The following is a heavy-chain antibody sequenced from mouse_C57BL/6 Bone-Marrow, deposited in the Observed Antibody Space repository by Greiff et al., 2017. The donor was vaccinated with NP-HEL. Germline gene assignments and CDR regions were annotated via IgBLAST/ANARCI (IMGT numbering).Heavy chain of an antibody. V-gene: IGHV1-81*01. CDR3: ARTLYYYGRSPYYFDY. D-gene: IGHD1-1*01. Sequence: VQLQQSGAELARPGASVKLSCKASGYTFTSYGISWVKQRTGQGLEWIGEIYPRSGNTDYNEKFKGKATLTADKSSSTAYLELRSLTSEDSAVDCVARTLYYYGRSPYYFDYWGQGTTLTVSS. CDR2: IYPRSGNT. J-gene: IGHJ2*01. CDR1: GYTFTSYG.